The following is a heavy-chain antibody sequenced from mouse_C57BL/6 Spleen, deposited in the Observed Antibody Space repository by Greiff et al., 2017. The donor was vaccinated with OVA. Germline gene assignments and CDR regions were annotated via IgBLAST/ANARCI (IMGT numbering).Heavy chain of an antibody. CDR1: GYTFTGYW. D-gene: IGHD2-1*01. CDR3: EREGRDGNYDYYAMDY. Sequence: QVQLQQPGTELVKPGASVKLSCKASGYTFTGYWMHWVKQRPGQGLEWIGNINPSNGGTNYNEKFKSKATLTVDKSSSTAYMQLRSLTSEDSAVYYCEREGRDGNYDYYAMDYWGQGTSVTVSS. CDR2: INPSNGGT. V-gene: IGHV1-53*01. J-gene: IGHJ4*01.